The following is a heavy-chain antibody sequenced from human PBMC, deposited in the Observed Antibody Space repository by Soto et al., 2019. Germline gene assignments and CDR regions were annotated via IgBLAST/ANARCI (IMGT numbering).Heavy chain of an antibody. V-gene: IGHV3-23*01. CDR2: ISGSGGST. J-gene: IGHJ4*02. CDR3: ARDSINWSFDY. Sequence: GGSLRLSCAASGFTFSSYAMSWVRQAPGKGLEWVSAISGSGGSTYYADSVKGRFTISRDNSKNTLYLQMSSLKTEDTAVYYCARDSINWSFDYWGRGTLVTVSS. CDR1: GFTFSSYA. D-gene: IGHD1-1*01.